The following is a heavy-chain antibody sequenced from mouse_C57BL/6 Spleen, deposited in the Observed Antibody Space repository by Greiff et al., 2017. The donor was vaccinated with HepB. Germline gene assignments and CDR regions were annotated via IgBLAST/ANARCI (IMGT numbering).Heavy chain of an antibody. CDR1: GFTFSDYY. Sequence: EVKLVESEGGLVQPGSSMKLSCTASGFTFSDYYMAWVRQVPEKGLEWVANINYDGSSTYYLDSLKSRFIISRDNAKNILYLQMSSLKSEDTATYYCARDQTGRGYFDYWGQGTTLTVSS. CDR3: ARDQTGRGYFDY. D-gene: IGHD4-1*01. CDR2: INYDGSST. V-gene: IGHV5-16*01. J-gene: IGHJ2*01.